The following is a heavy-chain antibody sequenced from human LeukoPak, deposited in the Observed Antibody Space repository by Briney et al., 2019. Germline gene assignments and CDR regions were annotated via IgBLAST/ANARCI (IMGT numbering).Heavy chain of an antibody. CDR3: ARNFDWLYQILDY. J-gene: IGHJ4*02. D-gene: IGHD3-9*01. V-gene: IGHV3-7*03. Sequence: PGGSLRLSCAASGFTFSSYWMSWVRQAPGKGLEWVANIKQDGSEKYYVDSVKGRFTISRDNAKNSLYLQMNSLRAEDTAVNYCARNFDWLYQILDYWGQGTLVTVSS. CDR1: GFTFSSYW. CDR2: IKQDGSEK.